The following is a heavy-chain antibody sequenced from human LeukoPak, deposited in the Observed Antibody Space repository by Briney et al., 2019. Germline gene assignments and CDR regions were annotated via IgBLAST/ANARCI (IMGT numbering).Heavy chain of an antibody. J-gene: IGHJ4*02. D-gene: IGHD3-3*01. V-gene: IGHV1-69*13. CDR3: ATTSPHPYYDFWSGYYRFDY. CDR1: GGTFSSYA. CDR2: IIPILGTA. Sequence: GASVKVSCKASGGTFSSYAISWVRQAPGQGLEWMGGIIPILGTANYAQKFQGRVTITADESTSTAYMELSSLRSEDTAVYYCATTSPHPYYDFWSGYYRFDYWGQGTLVTVSS.